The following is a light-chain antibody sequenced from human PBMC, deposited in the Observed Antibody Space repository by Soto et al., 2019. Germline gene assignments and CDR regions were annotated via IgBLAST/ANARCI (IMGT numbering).Light chain of an antibody. CDR3: QQYGKSPGFFT. CDR2: DAS. J-gene: IGKJ3*01. V-gene: IGKV3-20*01. Sequence: EIVLTQSPGTLSLSPGERATLSRRASQSVSGTYLAWYQQKPGQAPRLLIYDASSRATGIPVKFSGSGSGTDFSLTISRLEPEDSAVYYCQQYGKSPGFFTFGPGTKVDIK. CDR1: QSVSGTY.